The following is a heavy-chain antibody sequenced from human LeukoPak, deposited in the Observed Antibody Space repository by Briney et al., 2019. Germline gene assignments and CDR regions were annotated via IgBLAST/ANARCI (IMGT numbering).Heavy chain of an antibody. J-gene: IGHJ6*02. CDR3: AKLTSASGAYGVDV. D-gene: IGHD3-10*01. Sequence: SGGSLRLSCAASGFTFSSYAINWVRQAPRKGMEWVSTISGSGGSKHYADSVEGRFTISRDNSKNTVYLQMNSLRAEDTAIYYCAKLTSASGAYGVDVWGQGTTVTVSS. CDR1: GFTFSSYA. V-gene: IGHV3-23*01. CDR2: ISGSGGSK.